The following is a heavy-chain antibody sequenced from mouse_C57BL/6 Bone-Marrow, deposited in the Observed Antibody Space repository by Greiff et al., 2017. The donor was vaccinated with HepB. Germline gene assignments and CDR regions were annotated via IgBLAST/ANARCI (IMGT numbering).Heavy chain of an antibody. V-gene: IGHV10-1*01. Sequence: EADGGLVQPKGSLKLSCAASGFRFNTYAMNWVRQAPGKGLEWVARIRSKSNNYATYYADSVKDRFTISRDDSESMLYLQMNNLKTEDTAMYYCVREGYFDVWGTGTTVTVSS. J-gene: IGHJ1*03. CDR3: VREGYFDV. CDR2: IRSKSNNYAT. CDR1: GFRFNTYA.